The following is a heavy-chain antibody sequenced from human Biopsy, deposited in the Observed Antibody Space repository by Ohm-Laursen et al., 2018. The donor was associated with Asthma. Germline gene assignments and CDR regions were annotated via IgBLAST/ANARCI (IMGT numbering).Heavy chain of an antibody. CDR2: IYSGGTS. V-gene: IGHV3-53*01. CDR3: ARPSPNRDILYYYYHMDV. D-gene: IGHD3-3*02. J-gene: IGHJ6*02. CDR1: GFAVSRDH. Sequence: GQTLSLTCAASGFAVSRDHMFWVRQAPGKGLEWVSVIYSGGTSHTADSVRGRFTISRDYSKNTLYLQMHSLRADDTAIYYCARPSPNRDILYYYYHMDVWGQGTTVIVSS.